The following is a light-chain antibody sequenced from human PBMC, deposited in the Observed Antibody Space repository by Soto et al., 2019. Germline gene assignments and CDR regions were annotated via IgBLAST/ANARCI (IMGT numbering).Light chain of an antibody. CDR2: DAS. V-gene: IGKV1-33*01. CDR3: QQYDNLTLT. CDR1: QDISNY. J-gene: IGKJ4*01. Sequence: DIQMTQSPSSLSASVGDRVTITCQASQDISNYLNWYQQKPGKDPKLLIYDASNLESGVPSRFSGSGSGTDFIFTISRLQTEDIATYYCQQYDNLTLTFGGGTKVDIK.